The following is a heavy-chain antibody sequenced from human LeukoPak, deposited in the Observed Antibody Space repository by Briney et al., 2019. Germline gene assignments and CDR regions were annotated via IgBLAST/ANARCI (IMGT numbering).Heavy chain of an antibody. Sequence: GASVKVSCKASGGTFSSYAISWVRQAPGQGLEWMGRIIPIFGTANYAQKFQGRVTITTGESTSTAYMELSSLRSEDTAVYYCAISYYYDSSGYLVDYWGQGTLVTVSS. CDR3: AISYYYDSSGYLVDY. CDR2: IIPIFGTA. V-gene: IGHV1-69*05. D-gene: IGHD3-22*01. CDR1: GGTFSSYA. J-gene: IGHJ4*02.